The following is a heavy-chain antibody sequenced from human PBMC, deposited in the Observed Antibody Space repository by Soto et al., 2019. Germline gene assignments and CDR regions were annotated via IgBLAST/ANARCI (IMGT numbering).Heavy chain of an antibody. CDR1: GYTFTSYA. V-gene: IGHV1-3*01. J-gene: IGHJ3*02. CDR2: INAGNGNT. Sequence: ASVKVSCKACGYTFTSYAMHWVRQAPGQRLEWMGWINAGNGNTKYSQKFQGRVTITRDTSASTAYMELSSLRSEDTAVYYCARDSAAAEDDAFDIWGQGTMVTVSS. D-gene: IGHD6-13*01. CDR3: ARDSAAAEDDAFDI.